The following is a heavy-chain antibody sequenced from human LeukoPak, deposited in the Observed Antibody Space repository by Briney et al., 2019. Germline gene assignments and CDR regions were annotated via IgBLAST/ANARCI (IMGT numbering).Heavy chain of an antibody. CDR1: GFTFSDYY. Sequence: GGSLRLSCAASGFTFSDYYMTWIRQAPGKGLEWVSYISSSGSALYYADSVRGRFTISRDNAKTSLYLQMNSLRVEDTAVYYCARDVIAARGEGHYYYYYGMDVWGQGTTVTVSS. D-gene: IGHD6-6*01. V-gene: IGHV3-11*04. CDR2: ISSSGSAL. J-gene: IGHJ6*02. CDR3: ARDVIAARGEGHYYYYYGMDV.